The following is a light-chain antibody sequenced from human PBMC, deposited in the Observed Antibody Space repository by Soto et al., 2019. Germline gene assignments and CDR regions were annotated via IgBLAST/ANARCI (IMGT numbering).Light chain of an antibody. V-gene: IGKV3-11*01. CDR1: QSVSSY. Sequence: EIVLTQSPATLSLSPGERATLSCRASQSVSSYLAWYQQKPGQAPRLLIYDACNRATGIPARFSGSGSGTDFTLTISSLEPEDFAVYYCQQRSNWPPVWTFGQGTKVEIK. CDR3: QQRSNWPPVWT. CDR2: DAC. J-gene: IGKJ1*01.